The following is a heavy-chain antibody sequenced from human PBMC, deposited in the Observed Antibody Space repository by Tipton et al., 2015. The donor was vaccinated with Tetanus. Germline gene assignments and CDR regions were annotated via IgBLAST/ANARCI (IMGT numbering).Heavy chain of an antibody. D-gene: IGHD3-10*01. CDR3: ARSHGSGGLLWFDS. V-gene: IGHV4-30-2*06. CDR2: IFHTGGT. Sequence: LRLSCTVSGGSINNGAYTWSWIRQSPGKGLEWIGYIFHTGGTYYNPSLKSRVTISVDGPKNQFSLSLKSVTAADTAVYYCARSHGSGGLLWFDSWGQGTLVTVSS. J-gene: IGHJ5*01. CDR1: GGSINNGAYT.